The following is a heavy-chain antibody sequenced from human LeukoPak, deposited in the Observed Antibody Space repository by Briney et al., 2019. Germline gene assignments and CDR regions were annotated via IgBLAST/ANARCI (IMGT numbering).Heavy chain of an antibody. CDR1: GYTFTGYY. V-gene: IGHV1-2*02. D-gene: IGHD6-19*01. Sequence: GASVKVSCKASGYTFTGYYMRWVRQAPGQGLEWMGWINPNSGGTNYAQKFQGRVTMTRDTSISTAYMELSRLRSDDTAVYYCARVQVEQWLVRQSDAFDIWGQGTMVTVSS. CDR2: INPNSGGT. J-gene: IGHJ3*02. CDR3: ARVQVEQWLVRQSDAFDI.